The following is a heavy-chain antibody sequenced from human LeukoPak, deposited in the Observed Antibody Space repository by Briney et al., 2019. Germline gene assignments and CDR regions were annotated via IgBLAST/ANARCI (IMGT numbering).Heavy chain of an antibody. CDR1: GFTFSDSW. Sequence: GGSLRLSCAASGFTFSDSWMHWVRQAPGKGLVWVSRISSDGSRVTYADSVKGRFTISRDNAKNTLYLQMNSLRAEDTAVYYCARDRSNSWSKDYWGQGTLVTVSS. J-gene: IGHJ4*02. D-gene: IGHD6-13*01. CDR3: ARDRSNSWSKDY. V-gene: IGHV3-74*01. CDR2: ISSDGSRV.